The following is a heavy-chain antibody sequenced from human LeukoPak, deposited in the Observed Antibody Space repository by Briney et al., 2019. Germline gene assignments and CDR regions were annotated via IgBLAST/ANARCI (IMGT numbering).Heavy chain of an antibody. J-gene: IGHJ5*02. Sequence: GASVKVSCKASGYTFTSYYMHWVRQAPGQGLEWMGIINPSGGSTSYAQKFQGRVTMTRDMSTSTVYMELSRLRSDDTAVYYCAREGRTSDIVVVPAARHWFDPWGQGTLVTVSS. D-gene: IGHD2-2*01. CDR1: GYTFTSYY. CDR3: AREGRTSDIVVVPAARHWFDP. CDR2: INPSGGST. V-gene: IGHV1-46*01.